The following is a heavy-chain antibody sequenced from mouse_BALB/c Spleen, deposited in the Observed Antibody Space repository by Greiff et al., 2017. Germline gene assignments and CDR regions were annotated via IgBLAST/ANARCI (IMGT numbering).Heavy chain of an antibody. D-gene: IGHD4-1*01. CDR3: ARGILGRDLFAY. J-gene: IGHJ3*01. Sequence: EVKLQESGGGLVQPGGSRKLSCAASGFTFSSFGMHWVRQAPEKGLEWVAYISSGSSTIYYADTVKGRFTISRDNPKNTLFLQLTSLRSEDTAMYYCARGILGRDLFAYWGQGTLVTVSA. CDR1: GFTFSSFG. V-gene: IGHV5-17*02. CDR2: ISSGSSTI.